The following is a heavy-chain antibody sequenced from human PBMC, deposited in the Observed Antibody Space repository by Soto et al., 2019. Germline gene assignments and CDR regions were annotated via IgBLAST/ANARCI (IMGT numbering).Heavy chain of an antibody. CDR2: ISYDGSNK. Sequence: QVQLVESGGGVVQPGRSLRLSCAASGFTFSSYGMHWVRQAPGKGLEWVAVISYDGSNKYYADSVKGRFTISRDNSKNTLYLQMNSLRAEDTAVYYCAKDQPSDCYTPPDYWGQGTLVTVSS. J-gene: IGHJ4*02. V-gene: IGHV3-30*18. CDR3: AKDQPSDCYTPPDY. CDR1: GFTFSSYG. D-gene: IGHD2-21*01.